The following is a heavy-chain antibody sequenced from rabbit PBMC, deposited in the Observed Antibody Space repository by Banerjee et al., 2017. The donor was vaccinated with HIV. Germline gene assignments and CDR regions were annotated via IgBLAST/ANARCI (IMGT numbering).Heavy chain of an antibody. CDR3: AREESDGGVVGYDWDL. J-gene: IGHJ3*01. CDR2: IYTGSSGTT. Sequence: QEHLEESGGDLVKPEGSLTLTCTASGFSFSSSHWICWVRQAPGKGLEWIGCIYTGSSGTTSYASWAKGRFTISKTSSTTVTLQMTSLTAADTATYFCAREESDGGVVGYDWDLWGQGTLVTVS. V-gene: IGHV1S45*01. CDR1: GFSFSSSHW. D-gene: IGHD6-1*01.